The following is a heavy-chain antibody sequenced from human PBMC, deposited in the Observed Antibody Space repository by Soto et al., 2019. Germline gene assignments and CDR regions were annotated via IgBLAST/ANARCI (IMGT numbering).Heavy chain of an antibody. V-gene: IGHV3-30-3*01. J-gene: IGHJ4*02. CDR1: GFTFSSYA. CDR2: ISYDGSNK. D-gene: IGHD3-22*01. Sequence: PGGSLRLSCAASGFTFSSYAMHWVRQAPGKGLEWVAVISYDGSNKYYADSVKGRFTISRDNSKNTLYLQMNSLRAEDTAVYYCARDGAMIVVVGYFDYWGQGTLVTVSS. CDR3: ARDGAMIVVVGYFDY.